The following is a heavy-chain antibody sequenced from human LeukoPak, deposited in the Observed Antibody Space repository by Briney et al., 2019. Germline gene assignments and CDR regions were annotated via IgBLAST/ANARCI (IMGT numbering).Heavy chain of an antibody. CDR1: GFTFSSYR. CDR3: ARAEGYDYGGNQNDY. Sequence: GGSLRLSCAASGFTFSSYRMNWVRQAPGKGLQWVSSISSSSSYIYYADSVKGRFTISRDNAKNSLYLQMNSLRAEDTAVYYCARAEGYDYGGNQNDYWGQGTLVTVSS. D-gene: IGHD4-23*01. J-gene: IGHJ4*02. CDR2: ISSSSSYI. V-gene: IGHV3-21*01.